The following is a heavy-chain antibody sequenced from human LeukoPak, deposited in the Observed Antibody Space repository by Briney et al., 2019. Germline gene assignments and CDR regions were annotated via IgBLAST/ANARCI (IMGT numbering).Heavy chain of an antibody. Sequence: SETLSLTCTVAGGSISSYFWSWIRQPPGKGLEWVGYIYYSGSTNYNPSLKSRVTISVDTSKKQFSLKLRSVTAADTAVYYCARGGYHDSSGYSIDAFDIWGQGTMVTVSS. CDR3: ARGGYHDSSGYSIDAFDI. J-gene: IGHJ3*02. D-gene: IGHD3-22*01. CDR2: IYYSGST. CDR1: GGSISSYF. V-gene: IGHV4-59*01.